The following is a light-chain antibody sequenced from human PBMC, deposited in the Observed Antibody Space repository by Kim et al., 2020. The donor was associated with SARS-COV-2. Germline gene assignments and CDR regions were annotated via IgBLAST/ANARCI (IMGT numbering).Light chain of an antibody. CDR2: NVH. Sequence: GQSITISCTGTRLDVGVYNYVSWYQQHPGKAPKLMIYNVHNRPTGVSVRFSGSKSGNTASLTISGLQAEDEADYYCSSWASTTSYVFGTGTKVTVL. CDR3: SSWASTTSYV. CDR1: RLDVGVYNY. V-gene: IGLV2-14*03. J-gene: IGLJ1*01.